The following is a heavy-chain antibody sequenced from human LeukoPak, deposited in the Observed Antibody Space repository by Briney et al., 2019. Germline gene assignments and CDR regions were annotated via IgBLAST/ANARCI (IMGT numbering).Heavy chain of an antibody. CDR3: AKESAFSSSIFYYYYYGMDV. CDR1: GFTFDDYA. CDR2: VSWNSGSI. V-gene: IGHV3-9*01. J-gene: IGHJ6*02. D-gene: IGHD6-6*01. Sequence: GGSLRLSCAASGFTFDDYAMHWVRHAPGKGLEWVSGVSWNSGSIGYADSVKGRFTISRDNAKNSLYLQMNSLRAEDTALYYCAKESAFSSSIFYYYYYGMDVWGQGTTVTVSS.